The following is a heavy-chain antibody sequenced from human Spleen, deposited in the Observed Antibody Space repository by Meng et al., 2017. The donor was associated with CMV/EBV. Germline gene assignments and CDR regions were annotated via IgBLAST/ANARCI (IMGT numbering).Heavy chain of an antibody. CDR1: GFTFNNFT. V-gene: IGHV3-30-3*02. J-gene: IGHJ5*02. Sequence: GESLKISCEASGFTFNNFTIHWVRQAPGKGLEWVAVKSYDGTDEDYADSVKGRFTISRDNSRSTLYLQMNSLRTEDTAVYYCAKYWYFQTYNWLDPWGQGTLVTVSS. CDR3: AKYWYFQTYNWLDP. D-gene: IGHD2-8*02. CDR2: KSYDGTDE.